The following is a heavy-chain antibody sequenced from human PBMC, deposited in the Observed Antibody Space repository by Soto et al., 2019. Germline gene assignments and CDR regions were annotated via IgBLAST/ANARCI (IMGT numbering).Heavy chain of an antibody. CDR3: AKSPGMYYYDSSGYYHYDY. V-gene: IGHV3-23*01. J-gene: IGHJ4*02. D-gene: IGHD3-22*01. Sequence: GGSLRLSCASSGFTFNYFWMHLVRQAPGKGLEWVSAISGSGVSTYYADSVKGRFTISRDNSKNTLYLQMNSLRAEDTAVYYCAKSPGMYYYDSSGYYHYDYWGQGTLVTVSS. CDR1: GFTFNYFW. CDR2: ISGSGVST.